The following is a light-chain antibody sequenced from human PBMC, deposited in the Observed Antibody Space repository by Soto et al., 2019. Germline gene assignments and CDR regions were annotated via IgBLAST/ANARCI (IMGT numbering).Light chain of an antibody. CDR3: SSYSISTAYL. V-gene: IGLV2-14*01. J-gene: IGLJ1*01. CDR1: SSDVGGYDY. CDR2: EVS. Sequence: QSALTPPASVSGSPGQTITISCTGTSSDVGGYDYVSWYQLHTSKAPKLMVFEVSTRPSGVSYRFSGSKSGNTASLTISGLQAEDEADYFCSSYSISTAYLFGTGTKVTVL.